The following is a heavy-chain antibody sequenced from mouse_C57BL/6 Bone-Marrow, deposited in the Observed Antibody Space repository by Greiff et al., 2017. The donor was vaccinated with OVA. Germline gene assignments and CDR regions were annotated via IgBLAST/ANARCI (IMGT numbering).Heavy chain of an antibody. Sequence: VQLQQPGAELVKPGASVKMSCKASGYTFTSYWITWVKQRPGQGLEWIGDIYPGSGSTNYNEKFKSKATLTVDKSSSTAYMQLSSLTSEDSAVYYCAIWLLRDYWGQGTTLTVSS. CDR1: GYTFTSYW. D-gene: IGHD2-3*01. CDR2: IYPGSGST. CDR3: AIWLLRDY. V-gene: IGHV1-55*01. J-gene: IGHJ2*01.